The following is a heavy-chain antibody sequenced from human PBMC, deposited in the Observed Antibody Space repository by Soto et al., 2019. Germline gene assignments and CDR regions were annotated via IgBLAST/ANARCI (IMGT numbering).Heavy chain of an antibody. D-gene: IGHD3-9*01. CDR2: IYYSGST. CDR3: ARGSDILTGHDNWFDP. J-gene: IGHJ5*02. CDR1: GGSISSYY. V-gene: IGHV4-59*01. Sequence: SETLSLTCTVSGGSISSYYWSWIRQPPGKGLEWIGYIYYSGSTNYNPSPKSRVTISVDTSKNQFSLKLSSVTAADTAVYYCARGSDILTGHDNWFDPWGQGTLVTVS.